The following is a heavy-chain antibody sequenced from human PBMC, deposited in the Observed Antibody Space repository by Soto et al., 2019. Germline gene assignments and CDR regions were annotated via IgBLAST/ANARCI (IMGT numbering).Heavy chain of an antibody. CDR3: AKNQGVELVPLATVDWFDP. J-gene: IGHJ5*02. CDR1: GFTVSRNY. CDR2: ISGSGFKK. V-gene: IGHV3-23*01. D-gene: IGHD1-26*01. Sequence: GGSLRLSCAASGFTVSRNYVSWVRQAPGKGLAWVSSISGSGFKKYYADSVKGRFTISRDNSKSTVYLELNNLSAEDTAVYHCAKNQGVELVPLATVDWFDPWGQGSVVTVSS.